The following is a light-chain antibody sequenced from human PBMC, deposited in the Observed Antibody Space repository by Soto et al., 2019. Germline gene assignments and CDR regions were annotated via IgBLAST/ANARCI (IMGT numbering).Light chain of an antibody. V-gene: IGLV2-11*01. CDR1: SSDVGGYNY. Sequence: SRLTQSLSVSGPPGQSVTISCTGTSSDVGGYNYVSWYQQHPGKAPKLMIYDVSKRPSGVPDRFSGSNSGNTASLTISGLQAEDEADYYFCSYAGSYTFGVFGTGTKVTVL. J-gene: IGLJ1*01. CDR2: DVS. CDR3: CSYAGSYTFGV.